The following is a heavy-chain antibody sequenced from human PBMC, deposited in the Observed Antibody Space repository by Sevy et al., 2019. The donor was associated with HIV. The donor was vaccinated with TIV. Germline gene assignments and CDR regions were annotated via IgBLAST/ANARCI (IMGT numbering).Heavy chain of an antibody. Sequence: GGSLRLSCAASGFTFSSYWMGWVRQAPGKGLEWVANIKEDGGEKNYVDSVKGLFTISRDNAKNSLYLQMNSLRAEDTAVYYCAKEQWMVREGYYYGMDVWGQGTTVTVSS. J-gene: IGHJ6*02. CDR1: GFTFSSYW. CDR3: AKEQWMVREGYYYGMDV. D-gene: IGHD6-19*01. V-gene: IGHV3-7*01. CDR2: IKEDGGEK.